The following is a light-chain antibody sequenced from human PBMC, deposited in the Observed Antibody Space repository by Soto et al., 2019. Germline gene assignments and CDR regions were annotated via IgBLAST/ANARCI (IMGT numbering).Light chain of an antibody. CDR1: TSN. CDR3: QFFDTTLSGSVV. Sequence: QAVVTQPPSVSGAPGQTVTISCTGTTSNVHWYQQLPGTAPKLLIFENSIRPSGVPDRFSGSKSGTSASLAISGLQAEDEADYYCQFFDTTLSGSVVFGGGTQLTVL. V-gene: IGLV1-40*01. J-gene: IGLJ7*01. CDR2: ENS.